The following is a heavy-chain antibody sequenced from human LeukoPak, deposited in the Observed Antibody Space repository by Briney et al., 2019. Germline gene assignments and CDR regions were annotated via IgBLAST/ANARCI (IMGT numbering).Heavy chain of an antibody. CDR2: IKQDGSEK. D-gene: IGHD1-26*01. CDR1: GFSVRTTY. J-gene: IGHJ4*02. CDR3: ARLVWSGSYYFDY. Sequence: GGSLRLSCAASGFSVRTTYMSWVRQAPGKGLEWVANIKQDGSEKYYVDSVKGRFTISRGNAKNSLYLQMNSLRAEDTAVYYCARLVWSGSYYFDYWGQGTLVTVSS. V-gene: IGHV3-7*01.